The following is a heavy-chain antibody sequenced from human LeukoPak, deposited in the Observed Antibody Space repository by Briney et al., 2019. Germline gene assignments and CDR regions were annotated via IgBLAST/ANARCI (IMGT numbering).Heavy chain of an antibody. CDR2: INPSGGST. CDR3: ARDLPPLKPFDI. J-gene: IGHJ3*02. CDR1: GGTFSSYA. V-gene: IGHV1-46*01. Sequence: ASVKVSCKASGGTFSSYAISWVRQAPGQGLEWMGIINPSGGSTSYAQKFQGRVTMTRDMSTSTVYMELSSLRSDDTAVYYCARDLPPLKPFDIWGQGTMVTVSS.